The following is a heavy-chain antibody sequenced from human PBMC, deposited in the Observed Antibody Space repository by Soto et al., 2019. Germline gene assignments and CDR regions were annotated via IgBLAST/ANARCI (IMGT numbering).Heavy chain of an antibody. D-gene: IGHD3-3*01. J-gene: IGHJ4*02. CDR2: ISRSGSTI. CDR1: GVTFIDYY. V-gene: IGHV3-11*01. CDR3: ARDFEWRGGGEIVYYFAY. Sequence: QVQLVESGGGVVKPGGSLRLSCAASGVTFIDYYMSWIRQAPGKGLEWVSFISRSGSTIYYADPVKGRFTISKDNAKNPLEVPMNILGAEDTAVDSCARDFEWRGGGEIVYYFAYWGKGTLVTVSS.